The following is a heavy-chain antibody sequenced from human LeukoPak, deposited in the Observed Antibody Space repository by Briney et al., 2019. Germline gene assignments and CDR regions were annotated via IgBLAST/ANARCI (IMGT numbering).Heavy chain of an antibody. Sequence: GGSLRLSCAASGFTFDDYAMHWVRQAPGKGLEWVSGISWNSGSIGYADSVKGRFTISRDNAKNSLYLQMNSLTAEDTALYYCAKEGSGWYFIFDYWGQGTLVTVSS. D-gene: IGHD6-19*01. CDR2: ISWNSGSI. V-gene: IGHV3-9*01. CDR1: GFTFDDYA. CDR3: AKEGSGWYFIFDY. J-gene: IGHJ4*02.